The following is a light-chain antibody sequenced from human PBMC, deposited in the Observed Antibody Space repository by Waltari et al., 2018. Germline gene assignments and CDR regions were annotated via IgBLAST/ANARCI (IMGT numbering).Light chain of an antibody. CDR3: QHYLRLPVT. Sequence: EIVLTQSPGTLSLSLGARATLSCRASQSVSRALTWYQQKPGQAPRLLIYGASTRATCIPDRFSGSGSGTDFSLTISRLEPDDFAVYYCQHYLRLPVTFGQGTTVEI. CDR1: QSVSRA. J-gene: IGKJ1*01. CDR2: GAS. V-gene: IGKV3-20*01.